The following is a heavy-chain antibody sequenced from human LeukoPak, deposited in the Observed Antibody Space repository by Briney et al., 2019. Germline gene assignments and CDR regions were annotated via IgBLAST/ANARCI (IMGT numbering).Heavy chain of an antibody. Sequence: SETLSLTCTVSGDSIRRSNDYWGWIRQSPGKGLEWLGSIYYSGNTYYNPSLESRLTISVDTYNNQFSLKLSSVTAADTAVYYCARQRRVRGAKEVYYYYYYYMDVWGKGTTVTISS. CDR2: IYYSGNT. CDR3: ARQRRVRGAKEVYYYYYYYMDV. CDR1: GDSIRRSNDY. D-gene: IGHD3-10*01. J-gene: IGHJ6*03. V-gene: IGHV4-39*01.